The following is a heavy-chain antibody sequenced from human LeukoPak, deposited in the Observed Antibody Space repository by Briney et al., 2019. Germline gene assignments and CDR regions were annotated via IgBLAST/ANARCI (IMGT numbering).Heavy chain of an antibody. V-gene: IGHV4-34*01. CDR3: ARDGALAAVFDY. CDR2: INHSGST. CDR1: GGSFSGYY. Sequence: NPSETLSLTCAVYGGSFSGYYWSWIRQPPGKGLEWIGEINHSGSTNYNPSLKSRVTISVDTSKNQFSLKLSSVTAADTAVYYCARDGALAAVFDYWGQGTLVTVSS. J-gene: IGHJ4*02. D-gene: IGHD6-13*01.